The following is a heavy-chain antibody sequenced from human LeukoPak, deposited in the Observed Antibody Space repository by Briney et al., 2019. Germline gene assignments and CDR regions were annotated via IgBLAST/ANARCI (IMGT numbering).Heavy chain of an antibody. CDR3: ACSYYYGSGSRSYYYYMDV. Sequence: PSETLSLTCTVSGGSISSGSYYWSWIRQPAGKGLEWIGRIYTSGSTNYNPSLKSRVTISVDTSKSQFSLKLSSVTAADTAVYYCACSYYYGSGSRSYYYYMDVWGKGTTVTISS. J-gene: IGHJ6*03. CDR2: IYTSGST. V-gene: IGHV4-61*02. D-gene: IGHD3-10*01. CDR1: GGSISSGSYY.